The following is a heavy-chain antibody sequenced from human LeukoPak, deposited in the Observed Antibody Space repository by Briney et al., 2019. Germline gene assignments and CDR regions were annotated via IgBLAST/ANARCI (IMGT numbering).Heavy chain of an antibody. CDR3: AKSGPYCTNGVCFFDY. J-gene: IGHJ4*02. CDR1: GFAFSSYG. V-gene: IGHV3-30*02. D-gene: IGHD2-8*01. CDR2: IRYDGSNK. Sequence: PGGSLRLSCAASGFAFSSYGMHWVRQAPGKGLEWVAFIRYDGSNKYYADSVKGRFTISRDNSKNTLYLQMNSLRAEDTAVYYCAKSGPYCTNGVCFFDYWGQGTLVTVSS.